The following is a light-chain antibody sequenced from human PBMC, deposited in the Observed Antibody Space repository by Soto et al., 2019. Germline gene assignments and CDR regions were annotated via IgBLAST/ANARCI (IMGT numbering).Light chain of an antibody. CDR2: AAS. Sequence: DIQLTQSPSFLSASVGDRVTITCRASQGISSSLAWYQQKPGKAPKLLIYAASTLQSGVPSRFSGSGSGTEFTLTIGSLQPEDFATYYCQQFKSYPYTFGQGTELEIK. V-gene: IGKV1-9*01. J-gene: IGKJ2*01. CDR3: QQFKSYPYT. CDR1: QGISSS.